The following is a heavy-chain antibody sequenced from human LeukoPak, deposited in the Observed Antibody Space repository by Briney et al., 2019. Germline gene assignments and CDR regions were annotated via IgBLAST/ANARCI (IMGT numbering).Heavy chain of an antibody. D-gene: IGHD4-17*01. CDR1: GYTFTGYY. CDR3: AREIKGDYGSRNYFDY. V-gene: IGHV1-2*02. Sequence: ASVKVSCKASGYTFTGYYMHWVRQAPGQGLEWMGWINPNSGGTNYAQKFQGRVTMTRDTSISTAYMELSRLRSDDTAVYYCAREIKGDYGSRNYFDYWGQGTLVTVSS. CDR2: INPNSGGT. J-gene: IGHJ4*02.